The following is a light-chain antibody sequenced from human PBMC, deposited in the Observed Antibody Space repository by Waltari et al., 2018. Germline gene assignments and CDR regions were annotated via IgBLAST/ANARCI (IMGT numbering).Light chain of an antibody. Sequence: DIQMSQSPSSLSASVGDRVTITCRASQTINRYLNWYQQKVGTAPKLLIHGGSNLDSGVPSRFRGSGSGTDFTLTISSLQPDEFATYYCQKTYGDPLFGPGTKVEIK. CDR3: QKTYGDPL. V-gene: IGKV1-39*01. CDR2: GGS. CDR1: QTINRY. J-gene: IGKJ1*01.